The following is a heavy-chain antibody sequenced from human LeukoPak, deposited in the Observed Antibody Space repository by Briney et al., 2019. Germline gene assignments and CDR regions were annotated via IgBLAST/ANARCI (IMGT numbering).Heavy chain of an antibody. Sequence: PGGSLRLSCAASGFTFSSYSMNWVRQAPGKGLEWVSSISSSSSYIYYADSVKGRFTISRDNAKNSLYLQMNSLRAEDTAVYYCASGVPRYSGYEFPLDYWGQGTLVTVSS. J-gene: IGHJ4*02. CDR2: ISSSSSYI. CDR3: ASGVPRYSGYEFPLDY. V-gene: IGHV3-21*01. D-gene: IGHD5-12*01. CDR1: GFTFSSYS.